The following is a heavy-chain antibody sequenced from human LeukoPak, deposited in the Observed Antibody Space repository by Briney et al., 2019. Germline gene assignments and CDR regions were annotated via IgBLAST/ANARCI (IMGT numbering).Heavy chain of an antibody. CDR3: ARKDPWRWELLEKDAFDI. Sequence: GGSLRLSCAASGFTFSSYSMNWVRQAPGKGLEWVSYISSSSSTIYYADSVKGRFTISRDNAKNSLYLQMNSLRAEDTAVYYCARKDPWRWELLEKDAFDIWGQGTMVTVSS. D-gene: IGHD1-26*01. CDR1: GFTFSSYS. V-gene: IGHV3-48*01. CDR2: ISSSSSTI. J-gene: IGHJ3*02.